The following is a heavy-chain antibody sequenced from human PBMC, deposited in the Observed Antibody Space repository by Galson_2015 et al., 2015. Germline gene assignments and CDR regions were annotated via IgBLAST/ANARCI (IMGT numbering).Heavy chain of an antibody. CDR3: APTGYGDYGSAFEI. J-gene: IGHJ3*02. V-gene: IGHV2-5*02. D-gene: IGHD4-17*01. CDR2: IYWDDDK. CDR1: GFSLSTSGVG. Sequence: PALVKPTQPLTLTCTFSGFSLSTSGVGVGWIRQPPGKALEWLALIYWDDDKRYSPSLKSRLTITKDTSKNQVVLTMTNMDPVDTATYYCAPTGYGDYGSAFEIWGQGTMVTVSS.